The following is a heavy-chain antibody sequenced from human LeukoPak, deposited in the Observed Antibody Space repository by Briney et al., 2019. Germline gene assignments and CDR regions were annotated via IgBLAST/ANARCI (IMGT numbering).Heavy chain of an antibody. V-gene: IGHV3-30-3*01. CDR2: ISYDGNNK. Sequence: GGSLRLSCGASEFTFSNYAMHWVRQAPVKGLEWLAVISYDGNNKFYADSVKGRFTISRDNSKNTLYLQMNSLRDEDTAVYYCARGDVWSGYYMYYFDYWGQGTLVTVSS. CDR3: ARGDVWSGYYMYYFDY. D-gene: IGHD3-3*01. CDR1: EFTFSNYA. J-gene: IGHJ4*02.